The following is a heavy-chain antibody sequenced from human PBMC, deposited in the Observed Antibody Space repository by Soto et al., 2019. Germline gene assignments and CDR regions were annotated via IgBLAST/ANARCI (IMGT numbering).Heavy chain of an antibody. CDR3: ARHYAASAGLFYHYGMDV. CDR1: GYSFTNYW. V-gene: IGHV5-10-1*01. CDR2: IDPSDSYT. D-gene: IGHD6-13*01. Sequence: LKISCQGSGYSFTNYWISWVRQMPGKGLEWLGRIDPSDSYTTYSPSFQGHVTMSVDTSISTAYLQWNSLKASDTAMYYCARHYAASAGLFYHYGMDVWGQGTTVTVSS. J-gene: IGHJ6*02.